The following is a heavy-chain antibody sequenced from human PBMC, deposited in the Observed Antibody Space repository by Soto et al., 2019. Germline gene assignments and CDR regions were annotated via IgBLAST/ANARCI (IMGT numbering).Heavy chain of an antibody. CDR3: ARLNITSDYYYYGMDV. D-gene: IGHD1-20*01. V-gene: IGHV5-51*01. CDR1: GYSFTSYW. Sequence: PGESLKISCKGSGYSFTSYWIGWVRQMPGKGLEWMGIIYPGDSDTRYSPSFQGQVTISADKSISTAYLQWSSLKASDTAMYYCARLNITSDYYYYGMDVWGQGTTVTV. J-gene: IGHJ6*02. CDR2: IYPGDSDT.